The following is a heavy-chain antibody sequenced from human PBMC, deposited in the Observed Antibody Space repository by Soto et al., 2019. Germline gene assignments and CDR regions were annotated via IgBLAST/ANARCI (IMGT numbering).Heavy chain of an antibody. CDR3: ARGVGATLVFFFDY. CDR1: GGSISSGGYY. D-gene: IGHD1-26*01. J-gene: IGHJ4*02. V-gene: IGHV4-31*03. CDR2: IYYSGST. Sequence: QVQLQESGPGLVKPSQTLSLTCTVSGGSISSGGYYWSWIRQHPGKGLEWIGYIYYSGSTYYNPYLKSRVTISVDTSKNQFSLKLGSVTAADTAVYYCARGVGATLVFFFDYWGQGTLVTVSS.